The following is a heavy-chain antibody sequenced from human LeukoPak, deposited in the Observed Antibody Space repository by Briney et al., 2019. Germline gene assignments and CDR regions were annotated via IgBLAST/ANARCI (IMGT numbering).Heavy chain of an antibody. CDR1: GFTFSSYS. V-gene: IGHV3-48*04. CDR3: AREGSYSSGNYFDY. D-gene: IGHD6-25*01. J-gene: IGHJ4*02. Sequence: GGSLRLSCAASGFTFSSYSMNWVRQAPGKGLEWVSYISSSSSTIYYADSVKGRFTISRDNAKNSLYLQMNSLRAEDTAVYYCAREGSYSSGNYFDYWGQGTLVTVSS. CDR2: ISSSSSTI.